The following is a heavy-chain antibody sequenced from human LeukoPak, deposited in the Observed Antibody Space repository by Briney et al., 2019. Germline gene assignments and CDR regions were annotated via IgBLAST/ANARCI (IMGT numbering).Heavy chain of an antibody. V-gene: IGHV3-30*02. CDR3: AKGDKMLTWRRTYNRFDP. Sequence: GGSLRLSCAASGFTFSSYGMHWVRQAPGKGLDWVAFIHHDGSNKYYADCVGGRFTISGDNSKNTLYLQMNSLRAEDTAVYFCAKGDKMLTWRRTYNRFDPWGQGTLVTVSS. CDR1: GFTFSSYG. J-gene: IGHJ5*02. D-gene: IGHD3-16*01. CDR2: IHHDGSNK.